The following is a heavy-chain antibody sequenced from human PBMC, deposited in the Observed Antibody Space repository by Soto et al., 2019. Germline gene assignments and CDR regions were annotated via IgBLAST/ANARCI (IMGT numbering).Heavy chain of an antibody. D-gene: IGHD1-26*01. J-gene: IGHJ4*02. CDR3: AHSALQTGDFDY. CDR1: GFSLSTSGVS. V-gene: IGHV2-5*02. CDR2: IYWDDDK. Sequence: QITLKESGPTLVKPTQTLTLTCTFSGFSLSTSGVSVGWLRQPPGKALEWLALIYWDDDKRYSPSLKSRLTITTDTSKNPVVLTMTNMDPVDTVTYYCAHSALQTGDFDYWGQGTLVTVSS.